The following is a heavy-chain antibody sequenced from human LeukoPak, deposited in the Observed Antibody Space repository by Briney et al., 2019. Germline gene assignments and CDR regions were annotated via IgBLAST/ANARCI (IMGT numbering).Heavy chain of an antibody. Sequence: GGSLRLSCAASGFTFSSYGMHWVRQAPGKWLEWVAFIRYDGSNKYYADSVKGRFTISRDNSKNTLYLQMNSLRAEDTAVYYCAKDRRSTEAAIDYWGQGTLVTVSS. CDR1: GFTFSSYG. CDR2: IRYDGSNK. D-gene: IGHD2-2*02. J-gene: IGHJ4*02. V-gene: IGHV3-30*02. CDR3: AKDRRSTEAAIDY.